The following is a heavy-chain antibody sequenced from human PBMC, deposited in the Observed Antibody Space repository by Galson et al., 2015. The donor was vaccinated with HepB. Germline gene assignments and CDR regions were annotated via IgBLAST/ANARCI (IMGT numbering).Heavy chain of an antibody. D-gene: IGHD3-22*01. CDR1: GFTFSNYG. CDR3: AKGCYDSSGYYRAPDI. V-gene: IGHV3-30*18. CDR2: ISHDGSNK. Sequence: SLRLSCAASGFTFSNYGMHWVRHAPGKGLEWVAVISHDGSNKYYADSVKGRFTISRDNSKNTLYLQMNSLRAEDTAVYYCAKGCYDSSGYYRAPDIWGQGTMVTVSS. J-gene: IGHJ3*02.